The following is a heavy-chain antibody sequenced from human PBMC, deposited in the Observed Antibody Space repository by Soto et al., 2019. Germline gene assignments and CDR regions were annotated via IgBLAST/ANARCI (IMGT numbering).Heavy chain of an antibody. Sequence: QVQLQESGPGLVKPSGTLSLTCAVSGDSISNSRWWTWVRQPPGKGLERIGDIFHSGDPNYNPARKSRVFTSVDQSQNQFSLKVSSVTAADTAVYYCAYSTGWYRHDVWGQGTLVTVSS. CDR3: AYSTGWYRHDV. V-gene: IGHV4-4*02. J-gene: IGHJ3*01. CDR2: IFHSGDP. D-gene: IGHD6-19*01. CDR1: GDSISNSRW.